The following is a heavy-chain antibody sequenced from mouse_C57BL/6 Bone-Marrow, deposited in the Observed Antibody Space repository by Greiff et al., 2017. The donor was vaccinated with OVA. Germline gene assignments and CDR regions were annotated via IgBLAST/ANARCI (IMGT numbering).Heavy chain of an antibody. D-gene: IGHD1-3*01. J-gene: IGHJ3*01. CDR3: ARNNYAY. Sequence: QVQLKESGPGLVQPSPRLSISCTASGFSLTSYGVHWVRQSPGKGLEWMGVIWSGGSTVYNATFISKLNISKDNSKSQIFFKMNSLQSDDTAIYYCARNNYAYWGQGTLVTVSA. CDR2: IWSGGST. V-gene: IGHV2-2*01. CDR1: GFSLTSYG.